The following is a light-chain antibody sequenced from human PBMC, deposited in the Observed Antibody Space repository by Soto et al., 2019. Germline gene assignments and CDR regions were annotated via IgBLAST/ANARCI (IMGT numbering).Light chain of an antibody. CDR1: SSDVGGYKD. V-gene: IGLV2-14*01. CDR2: DVS. CDR3: SSYTSSSTFHVV. J-gene: IGLJ2*01. Sequence: QSVLTQPASVSGSPGQSITISCTGTSSDVGGYKDVSWYQQHPGKAPKLMIYDVSNRPSGISNRFSGSKSGNTASLTISGLQAEDEADYYCSSYTSSSTFHVVFGGGTKVTVL.